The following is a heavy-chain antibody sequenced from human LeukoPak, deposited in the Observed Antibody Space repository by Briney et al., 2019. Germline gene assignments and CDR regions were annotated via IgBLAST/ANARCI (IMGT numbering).Heavy chain of an antibody. V-gene: IGHV4-59*01. J-gene: IGHJ6*03. CDR3: ARGYGHYYYYMDV. CDR2: VSDSGHT. CDR1: GDSMSSYY. D-gene: IGHD5-18*01. Sequence: SETLSLTCSVSGDSMSSYYWTWMRQPPGKGLEWIGFVSDSGHTDYNPSLKSRVTISVDTSGSQFSLGLTSVTAADSAVYYCARGYGHYYYYMDVWGKGTTVIVSS.